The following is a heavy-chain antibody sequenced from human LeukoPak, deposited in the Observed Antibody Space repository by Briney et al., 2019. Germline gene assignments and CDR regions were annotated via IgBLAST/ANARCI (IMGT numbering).Heavy chain of an antibody. CDR3: ARDLRRLGDAFDI. CDR2: IYHSGST. V-gene: IGHV4-30-2*01. CDR1: GGSISSGGYY. Sequence: SETLSLTCTVSGGSISSGGYYWSWIRQPPGKGLEWIGYIYHSGSTYYNPSLKSRVTISVDRSKNQFSLKLSSVTAADTAVYYCARDLRRLGDAFDIWGQGTMVTVSS. J-gene: IGHJ3*02. D-gene: IGHD6-19*01.